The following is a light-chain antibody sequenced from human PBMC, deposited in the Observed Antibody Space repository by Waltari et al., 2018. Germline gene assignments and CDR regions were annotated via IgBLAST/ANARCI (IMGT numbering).Light chain of an antibody. V-gene: IGKV4-1*01. CDR2: WAS. Sequence: DIVVTQSPDSLVLPVGERATFHCTSNQTHFYSVNNKTYFAWYQQRPGQPPKLLIYWASMRETGVPDRFSGSGSRTNFTLTITNVQAEDVAVYYCHQYFNTPYTFGQGTKLQIK. CDR3: HQYFNTPYT. CDR1: QTHFYSVNNKTY. J-gene: IGKJ2*01.